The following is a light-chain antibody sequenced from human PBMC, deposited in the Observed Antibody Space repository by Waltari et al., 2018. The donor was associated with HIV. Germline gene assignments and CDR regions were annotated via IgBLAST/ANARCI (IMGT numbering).Light chain of an antibody. V-gene: IGLV3-21*02. Sequence: SYVLTQPPSVSVAPGQTARITCGGNNIGSKSVHWYQQKPGQAPLLVVYDDSDRPSGIPGRFSGSNSGNTATLTISRVEAGDEADYFCQVWDSSSDHRGVFGGGTKLTVL. CDR1: NIGSKS. J-gene: IGLJ3*02. CDR3: QVWDSSSDHRGV. CDR2: DDS.